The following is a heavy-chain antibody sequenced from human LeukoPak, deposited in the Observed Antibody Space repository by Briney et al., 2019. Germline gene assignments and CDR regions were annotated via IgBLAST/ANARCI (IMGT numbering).Heavy chain of an antibody. CDR1: GGSINSHS. CDR3: ARQTYGGRPYYYYYVDV. Sequence: SETLSLTCSVSGGSINSHSWTWIRQPPGKGLEWIGYISSGGSTAYNPSLKSRVTISPDTSKNQLSLKLTSVTAADTAVFYCARQTYGGRPYYYYYVDVWGKGTSVTVSS. J-gene: IGHJ6*03. D-gene: IGHD2-21*01. V-gene: IGHV4-4*09. CDR2: ISSGGST.